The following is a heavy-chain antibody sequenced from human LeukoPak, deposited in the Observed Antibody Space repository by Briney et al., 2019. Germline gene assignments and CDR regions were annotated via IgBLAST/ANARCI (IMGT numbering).Heavy chain of an antibody. CDR2: IGGRGGST. J-gene: IGHJ5*02. V-gene: IGHV3-23*01. Sequence: GGSLRLSCAASGFTFSSFTVTWVRQAPGKGLEWVSAIGGRGGSTYYADSLEGRFTIARDNSKDMVYLQMNSLKVEDTAIYYCGKEGGAWGQGTKVTVSS. CDR3: GKEGGA. D-gene: IGHD3-16*01. CDR1: GFTFSSFT.